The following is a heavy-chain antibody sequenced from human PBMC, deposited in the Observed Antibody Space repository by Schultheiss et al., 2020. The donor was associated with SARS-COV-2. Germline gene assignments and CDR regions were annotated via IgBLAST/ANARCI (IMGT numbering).Heavy chain of an antibody. CDR3: ARAAYGLGSSIYYGLDV. CDR1: GFTFSSYW. CDR2: INSDGSST. J-gene: IGHJ6*02. D-gene: IGHD3-10*01. Sequence: GESLKISCAASGFTFSSYWMHWVRQAPGKGLVWVSRINSDGSSTSYADSVKGRFIISRDNSKNTLYLQMNSLRAEDSAVYYCARAAYGLGSSIYYGLDVWGQGTTVTVSS. V-gene: IGHV3-74*01.